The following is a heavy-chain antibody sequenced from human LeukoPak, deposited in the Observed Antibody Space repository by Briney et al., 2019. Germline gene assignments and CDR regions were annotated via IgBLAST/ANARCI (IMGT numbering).Heavy chain of an antibody. V-gene: IGHV1-2*02. Sequence: ASVKVSCKASGYTFTGYYMHWVRQAPGQGLEWMGWINPNSGGTNYAQKFQGRVTMTEDTSTDTAYMELSSLRSEDTAVYYCATEGYSSGWPFDYWGQGTLVTVSS. CDR2: INPNSGGT. D-gene: IGHD6-19*01. J-gene: IGHJ4*02. CDR3: ATEGYSSGWPFDY. CDR1: GYTFTGYY.